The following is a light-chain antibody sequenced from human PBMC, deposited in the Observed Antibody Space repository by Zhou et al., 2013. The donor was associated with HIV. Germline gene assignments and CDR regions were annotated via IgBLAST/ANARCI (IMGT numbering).Light chain of an antibody. CDR3: QSLEF. Sequence: QLTQSPSSLSASVGDTVTVTCQANQGIGSSLQWYQQKRGRAPRLLVHGASNLQGGVPSRFSGSGFHTTFTLTIRGLQPDDFATYFCQSLEFFGPGTKVDLK. V-gene: IGKV1-33*01. CDR2: GAS. J-gene: IGKJ3*01. CDR1: QGIGSS.